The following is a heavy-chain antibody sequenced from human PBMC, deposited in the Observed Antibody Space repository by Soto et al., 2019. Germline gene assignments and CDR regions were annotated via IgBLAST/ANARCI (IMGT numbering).Heavy chain of an antibody. CDR1: GFSVTSNY. V-gene: IGHV3-53*01. CDR2: IYSGGDT. Sequence: PGGSLRLSCAASGFSVTSNYMAWVRQAPGKGLEWVSVIYSGGDTYHADSVKGRFTISRDNSKNTLYLQMNSLRVEDTAVYYFARDRRALNPRNYYYGMDVWGQGTTVTVSS. CDR3: ARDRRALNPRNYYYGMDV. J-gene: IGHJ6*02.